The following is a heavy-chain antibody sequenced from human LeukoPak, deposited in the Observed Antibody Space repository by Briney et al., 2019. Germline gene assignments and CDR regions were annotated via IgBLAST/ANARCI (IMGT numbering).Heavy chain of an antibody. CDR2: IYTSGST. Sequence: SETLSLTCTVTGGSISSGSYYWSWIRQPAGKGLEWIGRIYTSGSTNYSPSLKSRVTISVDTSKNQFSLKLSSVTAADTAVYYCARGSALAVAGAVDYWGQGTLVTVSS. CDR1: GGSISSGSYY. V-gene: IGHV4-61*02. D-gene: IGHD6-19*01. CDR3: ARGSALAVAGAVDY. J-gene: IGHJ4*02.